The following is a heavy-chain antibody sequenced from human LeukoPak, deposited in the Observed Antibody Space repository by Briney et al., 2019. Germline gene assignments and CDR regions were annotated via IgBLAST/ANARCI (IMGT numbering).Heavy chain of an antibody. D-gene: IGHD3-9*01. J-gene: IGHJ4*02. V-gene: IGHV3-23*01. CDR2: VSGNGGST. CDR3: ARDLGYYDILTGYYPIDY. CDR1: GFTFSSYA. Sequence: GGSLRLSCAASGFTFSSYAMSWVRQTPGTGLNWVSTVSGNGGSTHYADSVKGRFTISRDNSKNTLYLQMNSLRAEDTAVYYCARDLGYYDILTGYYPIDYWGQGTLVTVSS.